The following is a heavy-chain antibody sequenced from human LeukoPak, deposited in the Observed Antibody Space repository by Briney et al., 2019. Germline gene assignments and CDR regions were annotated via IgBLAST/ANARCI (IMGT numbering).Heavy chain of an antibody. CDR1: GGSISSSSYY. V-gene: IGHV4-39*01. CDR3: ARPRGYQLLGGFDY. Sequence: PSETLSLTCTVSGGSISSSSYYWGWIRQPPGKGLEWIGSIYYSGSTYYNPSLKSRVTISVDTSKNQSSLKLSSVTAADTAVYYCARPRGYQLLGGFDYWGQGTLVTVSS. D-gene: IGHD2-2*01. CDR2: IYYSGST. J-gene: IGHJ4*02.